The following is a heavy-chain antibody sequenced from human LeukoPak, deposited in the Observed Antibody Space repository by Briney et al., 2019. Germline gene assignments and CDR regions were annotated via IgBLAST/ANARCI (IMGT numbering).Heavy chain of an antibody. Sequence: PSETLSLTCTVSGGSISSGDYYWSWIRQPPGKGLEWIGYIYYSGSTYYNPSLKSRVTISVDTSKNQLSLKLSSVTAADTAVYYCARHIRYRTILYYWGQGTLVTVSS. CDR1: GGSISSGDYY. V-gene: IGHV4-30-4*08. CDR3: ARHIRYRTILYY. CDR2: IYYSGST. D-gene: IGHD3-3*01. J-gene: IGHJ4*02.